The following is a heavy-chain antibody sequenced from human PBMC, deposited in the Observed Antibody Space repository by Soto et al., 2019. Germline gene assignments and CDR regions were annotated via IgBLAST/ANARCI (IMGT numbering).Heavy chain of an antibody. D-gene: IGHD1-7*01. CDR2: ISTDSTMI. V-gene: IGHV3-48*02. CDR3: ASEGASTGTPIFY. CDR1: GLTFSNHA. J-gene: IGHJ4*02. Sequence: EVQLVESGGGLVQPGASLRLSCAASGLTFSNHAMNWVRQAAGKGLVWVSYISTDSTMIHYADSVKGRFTISRDNAKNLLYLQMDSLRDEDTAVYYCASEGASTGTPIFYWDQGALVAVSS.